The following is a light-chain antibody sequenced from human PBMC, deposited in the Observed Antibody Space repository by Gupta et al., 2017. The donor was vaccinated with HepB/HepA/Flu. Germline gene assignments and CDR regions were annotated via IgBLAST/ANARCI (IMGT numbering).Light chain of an antibody. CDR2: DAS. J-gene: IGKJ2*01. V-gene: IGKV1-33*01. CDR1: QDISKY. CDR3: HQYENVPPST. Sequence: DIQMTQSPSSLSASVGDRVTITCQASQDISKYLNWYKQKPGKAPKLLIYDASNWETGVPSRFSGSGYGKEXTFTISXRQQEDFAPYYCHQYENVPPSTFGXGTKLEIK.